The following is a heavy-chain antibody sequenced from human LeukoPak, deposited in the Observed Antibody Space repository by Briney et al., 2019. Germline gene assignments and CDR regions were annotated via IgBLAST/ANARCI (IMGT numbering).Heavy chain of an antibody. CDR3: SAVATTYCGEDCYPSFFFYHGIDV. V-gene: IGHV1-58*01. Sequence: SVKDSCKASGFTFTTFAVQWVRQARGQRLEWIGWIVVDGGNAHYAQKFQERVDIITDRSTNTVFMELRSLRSDDTAVYYCSAVATTYCGEDCYPSFFFYHGIDVWGQGTTVTVSS. CDR2: IVVDGGNA. D-gene: IGHD2-21*02. CDR1: GFTFTTFA. J-gene: IGHJ6*02.